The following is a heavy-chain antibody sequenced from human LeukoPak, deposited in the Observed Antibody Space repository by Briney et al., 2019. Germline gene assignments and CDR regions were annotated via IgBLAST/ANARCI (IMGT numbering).Heavy chain of an antibody. D-gene: IGHD6-13*01. CDR2: ISYDGSNK. V-gene: IGHV3-30*18. J-gene: IGHJ4*02. CDR1: GFTFSSYG. CDR3: AKPRYSSSWSFDY. Sequence: PGRSLRLSCAASGFTFSSYGMHWVRQASGKGLEWVAVISYDGSNKYYADSVKGRFTISRDNSKNTLYLQMNSLRAEDTAVYYCAKPRYSSSWSFDYWGQGTLVTVSS.